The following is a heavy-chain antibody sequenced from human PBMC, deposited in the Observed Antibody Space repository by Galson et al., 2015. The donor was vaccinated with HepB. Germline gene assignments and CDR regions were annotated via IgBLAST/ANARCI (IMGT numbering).Heavy chain of an antibody. Sequence: SVKVSCKASGSTFTYYYINWVRQAPGQGLEWMGIINPDGDSASYPQRFQGRVTMTRDTSTSTVYMELTSLTPEDTAVYYCATDSVGAAAHWGQGTPVTVSS. CDR1: GSTFTYYY. CDR3: ATDSVGAAAH. V-gene: IGHV1-46*01. CDR2: INPDGDSA. D-gene: IGHD1-26*01. J-gene: IGHJ4*02.